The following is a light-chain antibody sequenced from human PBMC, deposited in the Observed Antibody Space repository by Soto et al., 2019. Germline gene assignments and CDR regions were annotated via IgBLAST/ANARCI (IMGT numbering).Light chain of an antibody. Sequence: DIQMTQSPSTLSASIGDRVTITCRASQNISSWLSWYQQKPGKAPNLLIYQASILESGVPSRFSGSGSGTEFSLTISSLQPDDFATFYCKQYNLNSLSCGGGTKVEIK. V-gene: IGKV1-5*03. CDR2: QAS. J-gene: IGKJ4*01. CDR1: QNISSW. CDR3: KQYNLNSLS.